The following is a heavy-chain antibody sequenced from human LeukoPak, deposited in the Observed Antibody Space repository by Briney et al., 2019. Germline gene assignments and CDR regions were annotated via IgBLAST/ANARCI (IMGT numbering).Heavy chain of an antibody. V-gene: IGHV3-72*01. Sequence: GGSLRLSCAASGFLFSDHYTDWVRQAPGKGLEWVGRNRNKANSYTTEYAASVKGRSTISRDESKNSVYLQMNSLKTENTAVYYCTRSSGRSVFDYWGQGILVTVSS. CDR1: GFLFSDHY. D-gene: IGHD1-26*01. CDR3: TRSSGRSVFDY. CDR2: NRNKANSYTT. J-gene: IGHJ4*02.